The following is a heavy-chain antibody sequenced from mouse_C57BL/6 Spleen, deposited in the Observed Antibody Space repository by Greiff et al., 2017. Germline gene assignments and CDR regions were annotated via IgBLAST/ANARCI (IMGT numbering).Heavy chain of an antibody. D-gene: IGHD4-1*01. Sequence: DVQLQESGGGLVKPGGSLKLSCAASGFTFSDYGMHWVRQAPEQGLEWVAYISSGSSPISYADTVKGRFTISRDNAKNTLFLQMTSRRSEDTAMEYCARRTGPGAMDYWGQGTSVTVAS. J-gene: IGHJ4*01. V-gene: IGHV5-17*01. CDR1: GFTFSDYG. CDR2: ISSGSSPI. CDR3: ARRTGPGAMDY.